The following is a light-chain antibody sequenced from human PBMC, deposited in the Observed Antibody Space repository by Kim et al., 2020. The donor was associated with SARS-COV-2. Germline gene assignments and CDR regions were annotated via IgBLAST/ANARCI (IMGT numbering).Light chain of an antibody. CDR2: GNS. J-gene: IGLJ3*02. Sequence: QRFTISCTGSSSNIVAGYDVHCYQQLPATAPKLLIYGNSNRPSGVPDRFSGSKSGTSASLAITGLQAEDEADYYCQSYDSSLSGWVFGGGTQLTVL. CDR1: SSNIVAGYD. V-gene: IGLV1-40*01. CDR3: QSYDSSLSGWV.